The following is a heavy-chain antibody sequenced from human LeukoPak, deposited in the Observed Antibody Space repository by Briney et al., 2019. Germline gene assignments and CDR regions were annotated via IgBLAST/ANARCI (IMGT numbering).Heavy chain of an antibody. V-gene: IGHV4-30-4*01. CDR2: IYYSGST. CDR1: GGSISSGDYY. J-gene: IGHJ5*02. D-gene: IGHD3-10*01. CDR3: ARAPAQLWFGELKGWFDP. Sequence: PSETLSLTCTVSGGSISSGDYYWSWIRQPPGKGLEWIGYIYYSGSTYYNPSLKSRVTISVDTSKNQFSLKLSSVTAADTAVYYCARAPAQLWFGELKGWFDPWGQGTLVTVSS.